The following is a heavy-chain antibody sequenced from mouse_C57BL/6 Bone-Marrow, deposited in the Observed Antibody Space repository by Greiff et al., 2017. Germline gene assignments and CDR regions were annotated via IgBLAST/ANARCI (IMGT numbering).Heavy chain of an antibody. D-gene: IGHD2-4*01. CDR1: GYTFTSYT. J-gene: IGHJ4*01. V-gene: IGHV1-4*01. Sequence: QVQLQQSGAELARPGASVKMSCKASGYTFTSYTMHWVKQRPGQGLEWIGYINPSSGYTKYNQKFKDKATLTADKSSSTAYMQLSSLTSEDSAVYYCARTIGLRPYYYAMDYWGQGTSVTVSS. CDR2: INPSSGYT. CDR3: ARTIGLRPYYYAMDY.